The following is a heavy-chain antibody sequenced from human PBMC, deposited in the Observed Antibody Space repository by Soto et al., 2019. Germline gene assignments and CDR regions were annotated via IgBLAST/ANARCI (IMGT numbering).Heavy chain of an antibody. V-gene: IGHV3-48*03. Sequence: GGSLRLSCAASGFTLSTYEMMWVRQAPGKGLEWVSYISKSGTTTYYADSVRGRFTISRDNAKDSLDLQMNSLRAEDTAVYYCATRSPFYGMDVWGQGTTVTVS. J-gene: IGHJ6*02. CDR3: ATRSPFYGMDV. CDR1: GFTLSTYE. CDR2: ISKSGTTT.